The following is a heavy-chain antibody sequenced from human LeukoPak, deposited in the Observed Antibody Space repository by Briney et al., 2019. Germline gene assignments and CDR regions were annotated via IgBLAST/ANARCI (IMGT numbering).Heavy chain of an antibody. Sequence: GESLKISCKGSGYSFSNYWIGWVRQMPGKGLEWMGIIYPGDSDIRYSPSFEGQVTISADKSISTAYLQWSSLKASDTAIYYCARGSIFGVVTNAFDMWGQGTMVTVSS. CDR2: IYPGDSDI. D-gene: IGHD3-3*01. V-gene: IGHV5-51*01. CDR3: ARGSIFGVVTNAFDM. CDR1: GYSFSNYW. J-gene: IGHJ3*02.